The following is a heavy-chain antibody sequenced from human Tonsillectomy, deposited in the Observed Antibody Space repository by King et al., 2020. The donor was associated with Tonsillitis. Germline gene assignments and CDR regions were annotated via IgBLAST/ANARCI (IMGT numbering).Heavy chain of an antibody. Sequence: VQLVESGGGLGQPGGSLRLSCAASGFTFSGYAMSWVRQAPGKGPEWVSTITYSGGYTYYADSVKGRFIISRDNSKNTVFLQMDSLRAEDTAVYYCAKVASTMTTYYYYYMDVWGKGTTVTVSS. CDR2: ITYSGGYT. CDR1: GFTFSGYA. V-gene: IGHV3-23*04. D-gene: IGHD5-12*01. J-gene: IGHJ6*03. CDR3: AKVASTMTTYYYYYMDV.